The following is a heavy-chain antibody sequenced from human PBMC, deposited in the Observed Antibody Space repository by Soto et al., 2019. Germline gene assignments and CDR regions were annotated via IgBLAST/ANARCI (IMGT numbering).Heavy chain of an antibody. CDR1: GYSFTSYW. Sequence: AQSLKISCKGSGYSFTSYWNGWVRQMPGKGLEWMGRIYPGDSGTRYSPSFQGQVTISADKSITTAYLQWTSLKASDTTIYYCARPRVSGNSYLSYYYYRVDVWGQGTTVTVSS. J-gene: IGHJ6*02. D-gene: IGHD1-26*01. CDR2: IYPGDSGT. V-gene: IGHV5-51*01. CDR3: ARPRVSGNSYLSYYYYRVDV.